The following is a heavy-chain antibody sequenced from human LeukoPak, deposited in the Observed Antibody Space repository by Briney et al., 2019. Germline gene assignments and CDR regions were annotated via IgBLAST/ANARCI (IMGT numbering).Heavy chain of an antibody. J-gene: IGHJ6*02. CDR3: AKLDSSDYDYIAYGMDV. D-gene: IGHD4-11*01. V-gene: IGHV3-9*01. CDR1: GFTFDDYA. CDR2: ISWISGSI. Sequence: GGSLRLSCAASGFTFDDYAMHWVRQAPGKGLEWVSGISWISGSIGYADSVKGRFTISRDNAKNSLYLQMNSLRAEDTALYYCAKLDSSDYDYIAYGMDVWGQGTTVTVS.